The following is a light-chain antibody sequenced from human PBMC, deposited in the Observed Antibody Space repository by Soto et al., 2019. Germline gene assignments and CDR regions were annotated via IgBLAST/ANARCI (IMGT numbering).Light chain of an antibody. J-gene: IGLJ2*01. CDR2: EVS. CDR3: SSYTSSSTLV. Sequence: QSALTQPASVSGSPGQSITISCTGTSSDVGGYDYVSWYQQHPGKAPKLIIYEVSNRPSGVSDRFSGSKSGNTASLTISGLHAEDEADYYCSSYTSSSTLVFGGGTKLTVL. V-gene: IGLV2-14*01. CDR1: SSDVGGYDY.